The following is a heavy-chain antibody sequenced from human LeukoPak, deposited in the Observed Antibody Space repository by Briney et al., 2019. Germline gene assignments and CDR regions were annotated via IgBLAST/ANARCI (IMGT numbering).Heavy chain of an antibody. CDR2: IYYSGST. J-gene: IGHJ5*02. CDR1: GGSISSYC. Sequence: PSETLSLTCTVSGGSISSYCWSWIRQPPGKGLEWIGYIYYSGSTNCNPSLKSRVTISVDTSKNQFSLKLSSATAADTAVYYCARDRGIAAAGRNWFDPWGQGTLVTVSS. V-gene: IGHV4-59*01. CDR3: ARDRGIAAAGRNWFDP. D-gene: IGHD6-13*01.